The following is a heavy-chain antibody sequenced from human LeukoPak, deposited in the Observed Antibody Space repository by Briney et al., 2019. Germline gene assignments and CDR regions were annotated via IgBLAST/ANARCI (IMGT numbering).Heavy chain of an antibody. D-gene: IGHD3-16*01. Sequence: TSETLSLTCTVSGGSMNSHYWSFMRQPAGKGLEWIGRIHISWTTYYNPSLKSRLTMSVDTSKNQFSMRLTSVTAADTAVYYCTRGDYYDWGGRNWFYPWGQGTLVTVSS. J-gene: IGHJ5*02. CDR2: IHISWTT. CDR3: TRGDYYDWGGRNWFYP. CDR1: GGSMNSHY. V-gene: IGHV4-4*07.